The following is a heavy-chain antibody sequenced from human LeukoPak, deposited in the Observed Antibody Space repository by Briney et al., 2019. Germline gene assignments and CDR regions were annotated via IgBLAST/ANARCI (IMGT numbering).Heavy chain of an antibody. CDR3: AKATIIVVPAASFDY. J-gene: IGHJ4*02. Sequence: GGSLRLSCAASGFTFINYAMNWVRQAPGKGLEWVSVISGSGGSTYYADSVKGRFTISRDNSKNTLYLQMNSLRADDTAIYHCAKATIIVVPAASFDYWGQGTLVTVSS. CDR2: ISGSGGST. V-gene: IGHV3-23*01. D-gene: IGHD2-2*01. CDR1: GFTFINYA.